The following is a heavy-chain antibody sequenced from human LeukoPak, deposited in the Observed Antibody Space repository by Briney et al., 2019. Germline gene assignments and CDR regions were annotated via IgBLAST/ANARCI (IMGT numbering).Heavy chain of an antibody. J-gene: IGHJ4*02. CDR1: GYTFTSYY. V-gene: IGHV1-46*01. Sequence: ASVKVSCKASGYTFTSYYMHWVRQAPGLGLEWMGIINPSDGSTRYPQKFQGRVTMTRDTSTSTVYMELSSLRSEDTAVYYCARDPTAYSGSYSFDYWGQGTLVTVSS. D-gene: IGHD1-26*01. CDR3: ARDPTAYSGSYSFDY. CDR2: INPSDGST.